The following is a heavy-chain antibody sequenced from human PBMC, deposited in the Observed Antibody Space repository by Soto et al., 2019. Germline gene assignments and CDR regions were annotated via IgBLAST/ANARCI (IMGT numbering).Heavy chain of an antibody. CDR1: GFTFDDYA. CDR3: TKDNPKYGSGSQEGGFFDY. J-gene: IGHJ4*02. CDR2: ISFNSGSI. D-gene: IGHD3-10*01. Sequence: EVQLVESGGGLVQPGRSLRLSCAASGFTFDDYAMHWVRQAPGKGLEWVSGISFNSGSIGYADSVKGRFTISRDNAKNSLYLQMNNLRPEDTALYYCTKDNPKYGSGSQEGGFFDYWGQGTLVTVSS. V-gene: IGHV3-9*01.